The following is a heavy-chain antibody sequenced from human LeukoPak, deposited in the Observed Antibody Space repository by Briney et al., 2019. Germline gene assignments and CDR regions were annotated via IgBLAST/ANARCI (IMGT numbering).Heavy chain of an antibody. CDR2: IRYDGSNK. J-gene: IGHJ4*02. D-gene: IGHD6-13*01. Sequence: GGSLRLSCAASGFTFSSYGMHWVRQAPGKGLEWVAFIRYDGSNKYYADSVKGRFTISRDNSKNTLYLQMNSLRAEDTAVYYCAKDLCRWQQQIPGDNWGQGTLVTVSS. CDR3: AKDLCRWQQQIPGDN. CDR1: GFTFSSYG. V-gene: IGHV3-30*02.